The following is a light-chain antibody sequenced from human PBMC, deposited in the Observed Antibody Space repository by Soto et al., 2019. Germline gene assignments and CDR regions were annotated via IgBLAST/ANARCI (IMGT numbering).Light chain of an antibody. CDR3: QQSYNTPYT. V-gene: IGKV1-8*01. Sequence: AIRMTQSPSSLSAATGDRVTITCRASQSISTYLAWYQQKPGKAPKLLIYGASSLQTGVPSRFSGGGSGTDFTLTISSLQPEDFATYFCQQSYNTPYTFGQGTRLEIK. CDR1: QSISTY. CDR2: GAS. J-gene: IGKJ5*01.